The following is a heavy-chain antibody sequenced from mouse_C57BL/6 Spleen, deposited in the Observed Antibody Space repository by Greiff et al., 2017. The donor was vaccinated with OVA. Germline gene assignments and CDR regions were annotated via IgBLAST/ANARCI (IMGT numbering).Heavy chain of an antibody. V-gene: IGHV1-69*01. D-gene: IGHD2-5*01. CDR2: IDPSDSYT. CDR1: GYTFTSYW. CDR3: ASYSNYVFDY. J-gene: IGHJ2*01. Sequence: QVQLQQSGAELVMPGASVKLSCKASGYTFTSYWMHWVKQRPGQGLEWIGEIDPSDSYTNYNQKFKGKSTLTVDKSSSTAYMQLSSLKSEDSAVYYCASYSNYVFDYWGQGTTLTVSS.